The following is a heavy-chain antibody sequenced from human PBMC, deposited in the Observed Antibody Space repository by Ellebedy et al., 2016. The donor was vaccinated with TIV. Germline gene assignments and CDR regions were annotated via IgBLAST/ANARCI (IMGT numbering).Heavy chain of an antibody. V-gene: IGHV1-2*02. J-gene: IGHJ4*02. CDR1: GYSFIGYY. CDR2: INPNTGGT. Sequence: ASVKVSCKASGYSFIGYYLHWVRQAPGHGFEWMGWINPNTGGTDYAQQFQDRVKLTRDTSLTTAYMELSSLRPDDGAVYFCARDPGYCKITSCYNLDFFDFWGQGTLVTVSS. CDR3: ARDPGYCKITSCYNLDFFDF. D-gene: IGHD2-2*02.